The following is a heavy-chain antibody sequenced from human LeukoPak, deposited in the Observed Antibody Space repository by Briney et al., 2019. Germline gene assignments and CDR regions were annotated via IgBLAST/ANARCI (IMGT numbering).Heavy chain of an antibody. CDR2: ISSSSSYI. CDR3: ARFLKTGYWAQYYYFDL. CDR1: GFTFSSYG. Sequence: AGGSLRLSCAASGFTFSSYGMSWVRQAPGKGLEWVSSISSSSSYIYYADSVKGRFTISRDNAKNSLYLQMSSLRAEDTAVYYCARFLKTGYWAQYYYFDLWGRGTLVTVSS. V-gene: IGHV3-21*01. D-gene: IGHD3-9*01. J-gene: IGHJ2*01.